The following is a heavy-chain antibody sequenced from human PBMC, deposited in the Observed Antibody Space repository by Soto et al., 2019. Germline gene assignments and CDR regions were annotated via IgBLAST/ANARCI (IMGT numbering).Heavy chain of an antibody. V-gene: IGHV4-39*01. CDR3: ARQVATPVRRSDS. D-gene: IGHD5-12*01. CDR1: VGSISSSSYY. J-gene: IGHJ1*01. CDR2: IYYSGST. Sequence: PSETLSLTCTVSVGSISSSSYYWGWIRQPPGKGLEWIGSIYYSGSTYYNPSLKSRVTISVDTSKNQFSLKLSSVTAADTAVYYWARQVATPVRRSDSWGQGSLVTVSS.